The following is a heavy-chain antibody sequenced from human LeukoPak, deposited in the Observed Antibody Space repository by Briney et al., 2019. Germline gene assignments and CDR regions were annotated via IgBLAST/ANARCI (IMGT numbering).Heavy chain of an antibody. CDR1: GYTFTSYG. CDR2: ISAYNGNT. J-gene: IGHJ4*02. Sequence: ASVKVSCKASGYTFTSYGISWVRQAPGQGLEWMGWISAYNGNTNYAQKLQGRVTMTTDTSTSTAYMELRSLRSDDMAVYYCAMSGLRGYSYAPAPNYFDYWGQGTLVTVSS. CDR3: AMSGLRGYSYAPAPNYFDY. D-gene: IGHD5-18*01. V-gene: IGHV1-18*03.